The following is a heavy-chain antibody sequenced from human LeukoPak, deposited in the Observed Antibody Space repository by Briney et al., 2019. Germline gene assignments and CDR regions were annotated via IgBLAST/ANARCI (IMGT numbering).Heavy chain of an antibody. Sequence: SETLSLTCTVSGASISSNNYYGGWIRQPPGKGLEWIGSIYYSGSTYYNPSFKSRVTISLDTSKTQFSLKLSSVTAADTAVYYCARWSHGGTYYFDYWGQGTLVTVSS. J-gene: IGHJ4*02. CDR1: GASISSNNYY. D-gene: IGHD4-23*01. CDR3: ARWSHGGTYYFDY. V-gene: IGHV4-39*07. CDR2: IYYSGST.